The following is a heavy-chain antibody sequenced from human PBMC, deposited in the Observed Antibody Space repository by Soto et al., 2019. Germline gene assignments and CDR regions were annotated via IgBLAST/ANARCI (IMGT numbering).Heavy chain of an antibody. D-gene: IGHD3-22*01. CDR1: GGSISSSSYY. CDR2: IYSLGNT. J-gene: IGHJ4*02. CDR3: ARQIYDSSGYYYAY. V-gene: IGHV4-39*01. Sequence: QMQLQESGPGLVKPSETLSLTCTVSGGSISSSSYYWGWIRQPPGQGLEWLGSIYSLGNTYYYPYLKSRVTISVDKSKSQLFLKLSSVTAPDTAVYYCARQIYDSSGYYYAYWGQGTLVTVSS.